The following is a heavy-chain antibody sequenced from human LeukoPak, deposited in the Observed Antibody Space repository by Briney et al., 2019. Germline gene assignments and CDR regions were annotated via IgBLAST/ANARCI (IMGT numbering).Heavy chain of an antibody. V-gene: IGHV1-2*02. D-gene: IGHD6-19*01. CDR1: GYTFTGYY. J-gene: IGHJ4*02. CDR2: INPNSGGT. Sequence: GASVKVSCKASGYTFTGYYIHWVRQAPGQGLEWMGWINPNSGGTNYAQKFQGRVTMTRDTSISTAYMELSRLTSDDTAVYYCARDSFPWYSSGYYGVLFDYWGQGTLVTVSS. CDR3: ARDSFPWYSSGYYGVLFDY.